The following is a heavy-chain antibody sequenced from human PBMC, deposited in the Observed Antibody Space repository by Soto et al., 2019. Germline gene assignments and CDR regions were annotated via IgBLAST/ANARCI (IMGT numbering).Heavy chain of an antibody. CDR2: SSPRGDTI. D-gene: IGHD6-19*01. Sequence: TGGSLRLSCVASGFSLANYPMNWVRPTPGKGLEWISYSSPRGDTIYYADSVEGRFTISRDNARNSLSLHMSSLRDEDSALYYCAKGPHTNVGWPYYFESWGQGVPVTVSS. CDR1: GFSLANYP. CDR3: AKGPHTNVGWPYYFES. V-gene: IGHV3-48*02. J-gene: IGHJ4*02.